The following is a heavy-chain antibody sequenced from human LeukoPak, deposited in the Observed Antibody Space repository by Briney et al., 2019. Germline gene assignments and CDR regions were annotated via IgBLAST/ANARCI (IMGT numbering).Heavy chain of an antibody. CDR1: GGSFRGYY. V-gene: IGHV4-34*01. Sequence: SETLSLTCAVYGGSFRGYYWSWIRQPPGKGLEWIGEINHSGSTNYNPSLKSRVTISVDTSKNQFSLKLSSVTAEDTAVYYCARGLGLPYWGQGTLVTVSS. D-gene: IGHD3/OR15-3a*01. CDR2: INHSGST. CDR3: ARGLGLPY. J-gene: IGHJ4*02.